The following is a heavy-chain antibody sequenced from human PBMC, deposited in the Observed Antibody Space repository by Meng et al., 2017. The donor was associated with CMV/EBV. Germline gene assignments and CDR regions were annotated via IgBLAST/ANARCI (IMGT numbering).Heavy chain of an antibody. Sequence: GGSLRLSCAASGFTFSSYAMHWVRQAPGKGLEWVAVISYDGSNKYYADSVKGRFTISRDNSKNTLYLQMNSLRAEDTAVCYCARVIATADYWGQGTLVTVSS. D-gene: IGHD6-25*01. CDR1: GFTFSSYA. J-gene: IGHJ4*02. V-gene: IGHV3-30-3*01. CDR3: ARVIATADY. CDR2: ISYDGSNK.